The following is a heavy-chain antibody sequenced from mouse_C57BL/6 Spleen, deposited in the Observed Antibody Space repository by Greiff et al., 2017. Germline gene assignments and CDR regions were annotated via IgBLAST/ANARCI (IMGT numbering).Heavy chain of an antibody. CDR1: GFTFSDYG. V-gene: IGHV5-17*01. CDR3: ARSYDGYPFAY. Sequence: EVQGVESGGGLVKPGGSLKLSCAASGFTFSDYGMHWVRQAPEKGLEWVAYISSGSSTIYYADTVKGRFTISSDNAKNTLFLQMTSLRSEDTAMYYCARSYDGYPFAYWGQGTLVTVSA. D-gene: IGHD2-3*01. J-gene: IGHJ3*01. CDR2: ISSGSSTI.